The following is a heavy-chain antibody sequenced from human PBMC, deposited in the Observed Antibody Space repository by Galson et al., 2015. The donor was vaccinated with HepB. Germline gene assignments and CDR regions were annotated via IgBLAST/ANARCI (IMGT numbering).Heavy chain of an antibody. CDR1: GFTFSSYA. Sequence: SLRLSCAASGFTFSSYAMSWVRQAPGKGLEWVSAISGSGGSTYYADSVKGRFTISRDNSKNTLYLQMDSLRAEDTAVYYCAKGVDNYPGGWGHLLWAPYGMDVWGQGTTVTVSS. D-gene: IGHD4-11*01. J-gene: IGHJ6*02. V-gene: IGHV3-23*01. CDR3: AKGVDNYPGGWGHLLWAPYGMDV. CDR2: ISGSGGST.